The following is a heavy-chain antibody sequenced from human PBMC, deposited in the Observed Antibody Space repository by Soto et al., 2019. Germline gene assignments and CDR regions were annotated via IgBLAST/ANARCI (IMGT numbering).Heavy chain of an antibody. CDR2: ISPGSRYP. CDR1: GFTFGDSY. J-gene: IGHJ5*02. Sequence: GESLKISCAGSGFTFGDSYMSWIRQAPGKGLEWLSYISPGSRYPAYADSVKGRFTISRDNAKRSLYLQMMSLTAEDTAIYYCVRGGGGGLFDPWGQGTMVTVST. D-gene: IGHD2-15*01. CDR3: VRGGGGGLFDP. V-gene: IGHV3-11*06.